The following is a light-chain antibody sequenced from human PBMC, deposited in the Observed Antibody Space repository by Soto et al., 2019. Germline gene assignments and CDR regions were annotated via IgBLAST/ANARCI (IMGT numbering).Light chain of an antibody. Sequence: QSVLTQPPSVSGAPGQRVTISCTGSSSNIGAGYDVHWYQQLPGTAPKLLIYGNSNRPSGVPDRFSGSKTGSSATLAITGLQPGDEADYYCETWDSRLSAGVFGTGTKVTVL. CDR1: SSNIGAGYD. V-gene: IGLV1-40*01. J-gene: IGLJ1*01. CDR3: ETWDSRLSAGV. CDR2: GNS.